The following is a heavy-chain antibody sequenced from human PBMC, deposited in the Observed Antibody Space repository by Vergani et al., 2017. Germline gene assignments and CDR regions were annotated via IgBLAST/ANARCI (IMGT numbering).Heavy chain of an antibody. CDR2: IYSGGST. D-gene: IGHD6-13*01. Sequence: EVQLVESGGGLVQPGGSLRLSCAASGFTVSSNYMSWVRQAPGKGLEGVSVIYSGGSTDSADSVKGRFTISRHNSKNTLYLQMNSLRAEDTAVYYCASAGPLAAAVYYYYGMDVWGQGTTVAVSS. J-gene: IGHJ6*02. CDR3: ASAGPLAAAVYYYYGMDV. CDR1: GFTVSSNY. V-gene: IGHV3-53*04.